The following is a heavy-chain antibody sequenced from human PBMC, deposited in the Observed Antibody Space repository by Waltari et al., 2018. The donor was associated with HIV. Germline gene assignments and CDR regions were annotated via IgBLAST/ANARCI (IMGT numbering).Heavy chain of an antibody. CDR1: GYTFNGYY. V-gene: IGHV1-2*06. J-gene: IGHJ6*02. D-gene: IGHD3-10*01. CDR2: INPNSGGT. Sequence: QVQLVQSGAEVKKPGASVKVSCKASGYTFNGYYMHWVRQATGQGLEWMGRINPNSGGTNYAQKFEGRVTMTRDTSISTAYMELSRLRSDDTAVYYCARDGRLWFGELFNGMDVWGQGTTVTVSS. CDR3: ARDGRLWFGELFNGMDV.